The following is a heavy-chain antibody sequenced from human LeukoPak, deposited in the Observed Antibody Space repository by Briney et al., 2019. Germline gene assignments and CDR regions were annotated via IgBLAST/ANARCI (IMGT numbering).Heavy chain of an antibody. CDR3: AKGSLYRGDYYYGMDV. Sequence: GGSLRLSCAASGFTFSSYAMGWVRQAPGKGLEWVSAISGSGGSTYYADSVKGRFTISRDNSKNTLYLQMNSLRAEDTAVYYCAKGSLYRGDYYYGMDVWGQGTTVTVSS. D-gene: IGHD3-16*02. J-gene: IGHJ6*02. CDR1: GFTFSSYA. CDR2: ISGSGGST. V-gene: IGHV3-23*01.